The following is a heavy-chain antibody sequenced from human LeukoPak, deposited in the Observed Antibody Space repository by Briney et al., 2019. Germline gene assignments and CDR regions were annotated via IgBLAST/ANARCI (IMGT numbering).Heavy chain of an antibody. CDR1: GGSISSSSYY. CDR3: ARKQNTYYYDSSGYDY. D-gene: IGHD3-22*01. J-gene: IGHJ4*02. Sequence: SETLSLTCTVSGGSISSSSYYWGWIRQPPGKGLEWIGSIYYSGSTYYSPSLKSRVTISVDTSKNQFSLKLSSVTAADTAVYYCARKQNTYYYDSSGYDYWGQGTLVTVSS. CDR2: IYYSGST. V-gene: IGHV4-39*07.